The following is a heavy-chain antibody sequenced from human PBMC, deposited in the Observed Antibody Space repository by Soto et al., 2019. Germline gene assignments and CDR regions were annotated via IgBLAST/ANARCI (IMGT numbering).Heavy chain of an antibody. J-gene: IGHJ4*02. Sequence: PWVSRRLSCTGCGFTLSDHYIDGVGQAPGKGLEWGGRSRDKAGGYSTTYAASVKGRFTTSRDESKNSVYLQMNSLKTEDTAIYYCVRTPYFSHSSVYTRFFDYWGQGTLVTVSS. CDR3: VRTPYFSHSSVYTRFFDY. V-gene: IGHV3-72*01. CDR1: GFTLSDHY. D-gene: IGHD3-22*01. CDR2: SRDKAGGYST.